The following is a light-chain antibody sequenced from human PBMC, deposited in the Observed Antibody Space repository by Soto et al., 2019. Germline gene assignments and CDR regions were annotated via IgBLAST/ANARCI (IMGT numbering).Light chain of an antibody. J-gene: IGKJ1*01. CDR3: QQYDSSPWT. V-gene: IGKV3-20*01. CDR2: GAS. CDR1: QSVSRDY. Sequence: EIELTQSPGTRSLSPGERATFSCRASQSVSRDYLAWYQQKPGEAPRLLIYGASSRATGIPYRFSGSGSGTDFTLTISRLEPEDFALYYCQQYDSSPWTFGQGTKVEIK.